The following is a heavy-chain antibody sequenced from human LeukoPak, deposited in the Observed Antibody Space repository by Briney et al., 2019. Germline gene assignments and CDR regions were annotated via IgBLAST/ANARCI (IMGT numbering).Heavy chain of an antibody. CDR1: GFTVTDSY. D-gene: IGHD7-27*01. CDR2: IYYTGT. CDR3: ASRKLGNDY. Sequence: SGTLSLTCTVSGFTVTDSYWSWIRQSPGKGLEWVGYIYYTGTSCNPSFKSRVTISADTSKNQFSLKLISVTAADTAVYYCASRKLGNDYWGRGTLVAASS. J-gene: IGHJ4*02. V-gene: IGHV4-59*02.